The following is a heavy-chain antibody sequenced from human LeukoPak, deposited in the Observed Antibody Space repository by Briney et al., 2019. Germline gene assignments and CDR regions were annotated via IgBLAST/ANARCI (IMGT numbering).Heavy chain of an antibody. D-gene: IGHD3-22*01. V-gene: IGHV1-69*01. J-gene: IGHJ6*02. CDR3: ARDDSPYYYYGMDV. CDR2: IIPIFGTA. Sequence: TVKVSCKASGGTFSSYAISWVRQAPGQGLEWMGGIIPIFGTANYAQKFQGRVTITADESTSTAYMELSSLRSEDTAVYYCARDDSPYYYYGMDVWGQGTTVTVSS. CDR1: GGTFSSYA.